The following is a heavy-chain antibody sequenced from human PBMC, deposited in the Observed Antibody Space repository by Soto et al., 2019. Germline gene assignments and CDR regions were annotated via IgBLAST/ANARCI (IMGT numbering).Heavy chain of an antibody. CDR2: ISHNDEPKI. CDR3: ARGVRAETYYNAFDY. CDR1: GFSFKNYA. D-gene: IGHD3-10*01. V-gene: IGHV3-30-3*01. J-gene: IGHJ4*01. Sequence: QVQLVESGGGVVQPGSSLRLSCAASGFSFKNYAFHWVRQAPGKGLEWVALISHNDEPKIFYADSVQGRFTISRDNFKNTVYLQMNSLRDEDTAEYHCARGVRAETYYNAFDYWGQGTQVTVSS.